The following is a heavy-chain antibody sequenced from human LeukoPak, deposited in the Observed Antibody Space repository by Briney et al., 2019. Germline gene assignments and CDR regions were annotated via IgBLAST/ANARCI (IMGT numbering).Heavy chain of an antibody. CDR3: ASDYYYDSSGSLGY. CDR2: IIPIFGTA. Sequence: SVKVSCKASGGTFSSYAISWVRQAPGQGLEWMGGIIPIFGTANYAQKFQGRVTITADKSTSTAYMELSSLRSEDTAVYYCASDYYYDSSGSLGYWGQGTLVTVSS. CDR1: GGTFSSYA. V-gene: IGHV1-69*06. J-gene: IGHJ4*02. D-gene: IGHD3-22*01.